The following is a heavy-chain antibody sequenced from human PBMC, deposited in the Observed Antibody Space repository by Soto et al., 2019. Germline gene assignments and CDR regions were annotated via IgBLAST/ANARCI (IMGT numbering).Heavy chain of an antibody. CDR1: GGSFPGVF. D-gene: IGHD3-10*01. V-gene: IGHV4-34*01. CDR2: INHSGST. CDR3: ARGNWGVRGVIALGYYYYGMDV. Sequence: PSGTPSLPRAVHGGSFPGVFWRWVPQPPGEGVGGGGEINHSGSTTYNPSLKSRVTISVDTSKNQFSLKLSSVTAADTAVYYCARGNWGVRGVIALGYYYYGMDVWGQGTTVTVSS. J-gene: IGHJ6*02.